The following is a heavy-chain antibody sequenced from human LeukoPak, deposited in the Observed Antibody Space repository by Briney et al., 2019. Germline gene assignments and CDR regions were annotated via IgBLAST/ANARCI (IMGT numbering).Heavy chain of an antibody. V-gene: IGHV1-2*02. D-gene: IGHD2-2*01. CDR2: INPNSGGT. CDR3: ARVGVVPAKRTPLDY. J-gene: IGHJ4*02. CDR1: GYTFTGYY. Sequence: ASVKVSCKASGYTFTGYYMHWVRQAPGQGLEWMGWINPNSGGTNYAQKFQGRVTMTRDTSISTAYMELSRLRSDDTAVYYWARVGVVPAKRTPLDYWGQGTLVTVSS.